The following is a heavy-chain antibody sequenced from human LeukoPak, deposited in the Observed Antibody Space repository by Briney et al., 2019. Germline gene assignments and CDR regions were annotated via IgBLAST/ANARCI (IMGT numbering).Heavy chain of an antibody. CDR1: GFTFGAYT. CDR3: ARDFFHSSDSRPFDY. J-gene: IGHJ4*02. CDR2: IFSRSESI. V-gene: IGHV3-21*01. Sequence: GGSLRLSCAASGFTFGAYTINWVRQAPGKGPEWVSCIFSRSESILYADSVKGRFTISRDNAKNSLYLQMDSLRVEDTAVYYCARDFFHSSDSRPFDYWGQGTLVTVSS. D-gene: IGHD3-22*01.